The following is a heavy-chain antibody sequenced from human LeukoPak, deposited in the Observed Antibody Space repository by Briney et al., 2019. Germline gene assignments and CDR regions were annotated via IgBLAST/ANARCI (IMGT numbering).Heavy chain of an antibody. Sequence: SVKVSCKASGGTFSSHAISWVRQAPGQGLEWMGRIIPILGIANYAQKFQGRVTITADKSTSTAYMELSSLRSEDTAVYYCARDWAPGSGSYPEAFYWGQGTLVTVSS. CDR3: ARDWAPGSGSYPEAFY. D-gene: IGHD1-26*01. CDR2: IIPILGIA. V-gene: IGHV1-69*04. CDR1: GGTFSSHA. J-gene: IGHJ4*02.